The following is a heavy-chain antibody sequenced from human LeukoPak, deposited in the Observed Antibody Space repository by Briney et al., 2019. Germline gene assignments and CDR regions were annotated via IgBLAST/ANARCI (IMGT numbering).Heavy chain of an antibody. J-gene: IGHJ4*02. D-gene: IGHD6-6*01. CDR1: GFTFSSYA. CDR2: ITASGGST. Sequence: GGSLRLSCAASGFTFSSYAMIWVRQAPGKGLEWASAITASGGSTYYADAVKGRFTISRDNSENTLYLQMNSLRAGDTAVYYCAKVMTARPDYWGQGTLVTVSS. CDR3: AKVMTARPDY. V-gene: IGHV3-23*01.